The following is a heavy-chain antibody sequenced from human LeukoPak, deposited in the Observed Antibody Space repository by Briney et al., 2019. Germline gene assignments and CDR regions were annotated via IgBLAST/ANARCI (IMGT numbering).Heavy chain of an antibody. V-gene: IGHV4-34*01. Sequence: SETLSLTCAVYGGSFSGYYWSWLREPPGKGLEWIGEINHSGSTNYNPSLKSRVTISVDTSKNQFSLKLSSVTAADTAVYYCARGGYYDSSGYYFRYYFDYWGQGTLVTVPS. J-gene: IGHJ4*02. D-gene: IGHD3-22*01. CDR3: ARGGYYDSSGYYFRYYFDY. CDR2: INHSGST. CDR1: GGSFSGYY.